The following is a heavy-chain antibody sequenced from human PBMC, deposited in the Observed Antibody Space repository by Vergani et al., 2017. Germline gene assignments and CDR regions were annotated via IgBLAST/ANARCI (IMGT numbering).Heavy chain of an antibody. V-gene: IGHV3-30*18. CDR2: ISNDGSKK. J-gene: IGHJ6*03. CDR3: AKGGSVTSGSLQYNFYLDV. Sequence: QVQLAESGGGRVQPGRSLRLSCAASGFSFSGHAIHWVRQAPGKGLEWVAVISNDGSKKYYADSVKGRFTISRDKSKNTLDLQMNSLRTQDTAVYYCAKGGSVTSGSLQYNFYLDVWGKGTTVTVS. CDR1: GFSFSGHA. D-gene: IGHD3-10*01.